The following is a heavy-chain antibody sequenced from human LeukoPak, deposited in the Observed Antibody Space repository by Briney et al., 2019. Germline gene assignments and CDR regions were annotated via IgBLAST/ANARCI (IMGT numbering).Heavy chain of an antibody. CDR2: ISSSSYI. D-gene: IGHD6-13*01. J-gene: IGHJ6*02. CDR1: GFTFSSYS. CDR3: ARHQYSGGSSWFSYYSGMDV. V-gene: IGHV3-21*01. Sequence: PGGSLRLSCAASGFTFSSYSMNWVRQAPGKGLEWVSSISSSSYIYYADSVKGRFTISRDNAKNSLYLQMTRLRAEDTAVYYCARHQYSGGSSWFSYYSGMDVCGQATTVTVSS.